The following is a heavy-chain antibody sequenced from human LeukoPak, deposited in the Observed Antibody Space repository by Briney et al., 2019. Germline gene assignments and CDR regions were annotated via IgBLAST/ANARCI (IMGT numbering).Heavy chain of an antibody. CDR1: GGSISSYY. D-gene: IGHD6-19*01. V-gene: IGHV4-4*07. J-gene: IGHJ4*02. Sequence: SETLSLTCTVSGGSISSYYWTWIRQPAGKGLEWIGRIYTTGSTNYNPSLNSRVTMSVDTSKNQFSLKLSSVTAADTAVYYCARRIAVAGKAGFDYWGQGTLVTVSS. CDR2: IYTTGST. CDR3: ARRIAVAGKAGFDY.